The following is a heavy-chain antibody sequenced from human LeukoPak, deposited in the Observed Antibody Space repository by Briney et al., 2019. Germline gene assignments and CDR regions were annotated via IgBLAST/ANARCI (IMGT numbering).Heavy chain of an antibody. Sequence: SETLSLTCTVSGGSFSSYYWSWLRQPPGKGLEWIGYISYSGSTNYNPSLKSRVTISVHTSKNQFSLKLSSVTAADTAVYYCARYVWGSYPTFEDYWGQGTLVTVSS. CDR3: ARYVWGSYPTFEDY. V-gene: IGHV4-59*01. CDR1: GGSFSSYY. J-gene: IGHJ4*02. CDR2: ISYSGST. D-gene: IGHD3-16*02.